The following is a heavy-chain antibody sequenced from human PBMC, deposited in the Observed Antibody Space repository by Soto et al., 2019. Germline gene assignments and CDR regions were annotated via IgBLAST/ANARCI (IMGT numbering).Heavy chain of an antibody. D-gene: IGHD3-22*01. CDR1: GGSISSYY. CDR3: ARVGPWVPYYYDSSPYTFENWFDP. Sequence: PSETLSLTCTVSGGSISSYYWSWLRQPPGKGLEWIGYIYYSGSTYYNPSLNSRVTLSIDMTNNHVSLILNSVTAADTAVYYCARVGPWVPYYYDSSPYTFENWFDPWGQGTLVTVSS. V-gene: IGHV4-59*08. CDR2: IYYSGST. J-gene: IGHJ5*02.